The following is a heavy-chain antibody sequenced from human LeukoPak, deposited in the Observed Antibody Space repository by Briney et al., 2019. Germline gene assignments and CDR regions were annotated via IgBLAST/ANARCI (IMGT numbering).Heavy chain of an antibody. CDR2: ISGSGGIT. Sequence: PGGSLRLSCAASGFTFSSYAMNWVRQAPGKGLEWVSAISGSGGITYSADSVKGRFTISRDNSKNTLYLQMNSLRAEDTAVYYCARRGYYDTSGYLFDYWGQGTLDTVSS. CDR3: ARRGYYDTSGYLFDY. J-gene: IGHJ4*02. D-gene: IGHD3-22*01. V-gene: IGHV3-23*01. CDR1: GFTFSSYA.